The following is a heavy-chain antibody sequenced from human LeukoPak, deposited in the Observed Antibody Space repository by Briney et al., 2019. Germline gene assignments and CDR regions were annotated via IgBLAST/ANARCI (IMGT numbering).Heavy chain of an antibody. J-gene: IGHJ4*02. CDR1: GFTFSSHA. D-gene: IGHD3-22*01. V-gene: IGHV3-23*01. CDR3: AKGPMIVVSYFDY. CDR2: ISGSGGST. Sequence: GGSLRLSCAASGFTFSSHAMSWVRQAPGKGLEWVSAISGSGGSTYYADSVKGRFTISRDNSKNTLYLQMNSLRAEDTAVYYCAKGPMIVVSYFDYWGQGTLVTVPS.